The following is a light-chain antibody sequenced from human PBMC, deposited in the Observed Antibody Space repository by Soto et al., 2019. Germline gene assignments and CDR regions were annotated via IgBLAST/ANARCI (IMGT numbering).Light chain of an antibody. Sequence: QSALTQPASVSGSPGQSITISCTGTSNDVGGYNYVSWYQQHPGKAPKLVIYEVSHRPSGISDRFSGSKSGNTASLTISGLQVEDEGDYYCSSYATSSPYVFGPGTKLTVL. CDR1: SNDVGGYNY. J-gene: IGLJ1*01. CDR2: EVS. V-gene: IGLV2-14*01. CDR3: SSYATSSPYV.